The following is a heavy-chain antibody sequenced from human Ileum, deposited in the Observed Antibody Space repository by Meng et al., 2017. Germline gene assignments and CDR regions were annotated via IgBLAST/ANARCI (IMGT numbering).Heavy chain of an antibody. V-gene: IGHV4-61*08. CDR3: ARDHWGSLDY. D-gene: IGHD7-27*01. J-gene: IGHJ4*02. CDR2: AGT. Sequence: QVQLEEAGAGLWRPSEIRSLICTVSGGSVSTSEYQWGWIRQQPGKGLEWIGYAGTNYNPSLKSRVTISVDTSKRQFSRKQTSVTAADTAVYYCARDHWGSLDYWGQGILVTVSS. CDR1: GGSVSTSEYQ.